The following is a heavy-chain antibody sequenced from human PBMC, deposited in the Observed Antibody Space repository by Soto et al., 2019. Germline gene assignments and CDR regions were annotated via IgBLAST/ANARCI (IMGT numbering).Heavy chain of an antibody. CDR1: GFTLSTYS. CDR2: ITSSGSTT. D-gene: IGHD3-16*02. CDR3: ARVAIASGGVIAVTYALDV. V-gene: IGHV3-48*02. Sequence: EVTMVESGGGLVQPGGSLSLSCEVSGFTLSTYSMNWVRQAPGKGLEWVSFITSSGSTTYYADSVKGRFTVSRDNVKNSLFLQMNSLRDEDTAVYYCARVAIASGGVIAVTYALDVWGQGTTVTVSS. J-gene: IGHJ6*02.